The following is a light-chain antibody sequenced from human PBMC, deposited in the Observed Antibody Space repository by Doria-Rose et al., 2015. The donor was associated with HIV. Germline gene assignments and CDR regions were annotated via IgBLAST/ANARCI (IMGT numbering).Light chain of an antibody. V-gene: IGLV1-40*01. CDR3: QSYDRTLSGSVV. CDR2: GNH. J-gene: IGLJ2*01. Sequence: QPPSVSGAPGRRVTISCTGSSSNIGAGYDVHWHQHLPGTAPKLLIYGNHIRPSGVPDRFSGSKSGTSASLAITGLQAEDEADYHCQSYDRTLSGSVVFGGGTKLTVL. CDR1: SSNIGAGYD.